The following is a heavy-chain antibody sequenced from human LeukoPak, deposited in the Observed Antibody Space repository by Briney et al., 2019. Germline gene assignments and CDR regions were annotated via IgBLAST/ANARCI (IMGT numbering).Heavy chain of an antibody. J-gene: IGHJ6*03. Sequence: GGPLRLSCAASGFTFSDYYMSWIRQAPGKGLEWVSYISSSGTTIYYADSVKGRFTISRDNAKNSLYLQMNSLRAEDTAVYYCAKSLRGTIFGGFNYYMDVWGKGTTVTVSS. CDR2: ISSSGTTI. D-gene: IGHD3-3*01. CDR1: GFTFSDYY. CDR3: AKSLRGTIFGGFNYYMDV. V-gene: IGHV3-11*01.